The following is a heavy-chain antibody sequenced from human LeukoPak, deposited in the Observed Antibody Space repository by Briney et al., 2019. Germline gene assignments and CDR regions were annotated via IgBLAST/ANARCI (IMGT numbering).Heavy chain of an antibody. CDR2: IIPIFGTT. D-gene: IGHD2-2*01. J-gene: IGHJ6*04. CDR1: GGTYSSYG. CDR3: ARDDIVVVPAAQRTYYYYGMDV. V-gene: IGHV1-69*06. Sequence: SVNVTRKASGGTYSSYGFTGVRQPPGQGPEWMGGIIPIFGTTNYAQKFQGRVTITADKSRSTAYMELSSLRSEDTAVYYCARDDIVVVPAAQRTYYYYGMDVWGKGTTVTVSS.